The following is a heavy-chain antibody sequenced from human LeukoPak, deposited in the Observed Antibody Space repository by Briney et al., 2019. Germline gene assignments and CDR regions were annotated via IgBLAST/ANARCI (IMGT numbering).Heavy chain of an antibody. V-gene: IGHV1-46*01. CDR1: GYTFTSYY. CDR3: ARSEEYSSGWLPFDY. Sequence: GASVKVSCMASGYTFTSYYMHWVRQAPGQGLEWMGIINPSGGSTSYAQKFQGRVTMTRDMSTSTDYMELSSLRSEDTAVYYCARSEEYSSGWLPFDYWGQGTLVTVSS. D-gene: IGHD6-19*01. CDR2: INPSGGST. J-gene: IGHJ4*02.